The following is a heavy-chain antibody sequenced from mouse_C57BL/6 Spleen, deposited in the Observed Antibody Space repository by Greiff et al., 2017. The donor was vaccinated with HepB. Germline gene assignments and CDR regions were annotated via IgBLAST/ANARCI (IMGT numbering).Heavy chain of an antibody. CDR2: INPNNGGT. J-gene: IGHJ3*01. CDR1: GYTFTDYY. V-gene: IGHV1-26*01. Sequence: EVQLQQSGPELVKPGASVKISCKASGYTFTDYYMNWVKQSHGKSLEWIGDINPNNGGTSYNQKFKGKATLTVDKSSSTAYMELRSLTSEDSAVYYCASTSYSKRSGFAYWGQGTLVTVSA. D-gene: IGHD2-5*01. CDR3: ASTSYSKRSGFAY.